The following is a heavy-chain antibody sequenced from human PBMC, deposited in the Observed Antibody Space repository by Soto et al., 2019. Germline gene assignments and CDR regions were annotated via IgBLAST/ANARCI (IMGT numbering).Heavy chain of an antibody. CDR3: AKDKGGYYYYGMDV. J-gene: IGHJ6*02. CDR2: ISWNSGSI. CDR1: GFTFDDYA. D-gene: IGHD1-26*01. V-gene: IGHV3-9*01. Sequence: GGSLRLSCAASGFTFDDYAMHWVRQAPGKGLEWVSGISWNSGSIGYADSVKGRFTISRDNAKNSLYLQMNSLRAEDTALYYCAKDKGGYYYYGMDVWGQGTTGTV.